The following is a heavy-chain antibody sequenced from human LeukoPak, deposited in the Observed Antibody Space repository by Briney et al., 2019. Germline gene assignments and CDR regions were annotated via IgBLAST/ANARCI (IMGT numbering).Heavy chain of an antibody. Sequence: GASVKVSCKASGYTFTSYDINWVRQATGQGLEWMGWMNPNSGNTGYAQKFQGRVTITRNTSISTAYMELSSLRSEDTAVYYCARGSRKLLWFGESQLYYFDYWGQGTLVTVSS. J-gene: IGHJ4*02. V-gene: IGHV1-8*03. CDR3: ARGSRKLLWFGESQLYYFDY. CDR1: GYTFTSYD. D-gene: IGHD3-10*01. CDR2: MNPNSGNT.